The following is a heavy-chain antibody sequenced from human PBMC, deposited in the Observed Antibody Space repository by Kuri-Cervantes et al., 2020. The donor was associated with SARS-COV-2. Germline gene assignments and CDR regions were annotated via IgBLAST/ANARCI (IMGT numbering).Heavy chain of an antibody. CDR2: MNPNSGNT. J-gene: IGHJ6*03. Sequence: ASVKVSCKASGYTFTSYGISWVRQAPGQGLEWMGWMNPNSGNTGYAQKFQGRVTMTRNTSISTAYMELSSLRSEDTAVYYCARGLASAYQLLFYVYYYCYMDVWDKGTTVTVSS. D-gene: IGHD2-2*01. CDR1: GYTFTSYG. CDR3: ARGLASAYQLLFYVYYYCYMDV. V-gene: IGHV1-8*02.